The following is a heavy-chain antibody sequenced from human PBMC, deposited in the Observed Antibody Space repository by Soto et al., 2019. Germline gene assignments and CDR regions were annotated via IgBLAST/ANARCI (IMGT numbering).Heavy chain of an antibody. V-gene: IGHV4-59*01. CDR3: AREALGYCSGGSCYFDY. D-gene: IGHD2-15*01. Sequence: QVQLQESGPGLVKPSETLSLTCTVSGGSISSYYWSWIRQPPGKGLEWIEYIYYSGSTNYNPSLKSRVTISVDTSKNQFSLKLSSVTAADTAVYYCAREALGYCSGGSCYFDYWGQGTLVTVSS. J-gene: IGHJ4*02. CDR2: IYYSGST. CDR1: GGSISSYY.